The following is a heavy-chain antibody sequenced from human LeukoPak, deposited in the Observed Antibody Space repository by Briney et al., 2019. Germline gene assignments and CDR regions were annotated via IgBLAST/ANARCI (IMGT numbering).Heavy chain of an antibody. CDR2: IYPADSDT. D-gene: IGHD2-2*01. Sequence: GESLKISCKSSGYSFTSYWISWVRQMPGKGLEWMGIIYPADSDTRYSPSFQGQVTISADKSISTAYLQWSSLKASDTAMYYCARPSSSSSPDYWGQGTLVTVSS. CDR3: ARPSSSSSPDY. V-gene: IGHV5-51*01. J-gene: IGHJ4*02. CDR1: GYSFTSYW.